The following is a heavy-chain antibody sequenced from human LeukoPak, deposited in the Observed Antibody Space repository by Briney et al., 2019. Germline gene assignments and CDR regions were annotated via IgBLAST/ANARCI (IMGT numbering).Heavy chain of an antibody. J-gene: IGHJ4*02. Sequence: KASETLSLTCAVSGGSISSSNWWSWVRQPPGKGLEWIGDIYHGGSTNYNPSLKSRVTISVDTSKNQFSLKLSSVTAADTAVYYCARRARVHAFDYWGQGTLVTVSS. CDR2: IYHGGST. D-gene: IGHD3-10*01. CDR3: ARRARVHAFDY. CDR1: GGSISSSNW. V-gene: IGHV4-4*02.